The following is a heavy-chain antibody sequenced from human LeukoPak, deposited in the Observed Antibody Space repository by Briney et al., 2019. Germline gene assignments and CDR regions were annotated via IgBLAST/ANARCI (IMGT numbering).Heavy chain of an antibody. CDR1: GFTFSGHG. J-gene: IGHJ4*02. Sequence: PGGSLRLSCAASGFTFSGHGMRWVRQAPGKGLDWVSAISGSGDTTYYADSVKGRFTISRDNSKNTLYLQMNSLRAEDTALYFCAKARGFAEVDYWGQGTLVTVSS. CDR3: AKARGFAEVDY. V-gene: IGHV3-23*01. CDR2: ISGSGDTT. D-gene: IGHD3-10*01.